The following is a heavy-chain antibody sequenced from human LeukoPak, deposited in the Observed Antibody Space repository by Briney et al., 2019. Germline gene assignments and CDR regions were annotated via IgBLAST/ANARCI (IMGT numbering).Heavy chain of an antibody. CDR3: AKSHLIVGATSLDY. Sequence: GGSLRLSCAASGFTFSSYGMHWVRQAPGKGLEWVAVISYDGSNKYYADSVKGRFTISRDNSKNTLYLQMNSLRAEDTAVYYCAKSHLIVGATSLDYWGQGTLVTVSS. D-gene: IGHD1-26*01. CDR1: GFTFSSYG. V-gene: IGHV3-30*18. J-gene: IGHJ4*02. CDR2: ISYDGSNK.